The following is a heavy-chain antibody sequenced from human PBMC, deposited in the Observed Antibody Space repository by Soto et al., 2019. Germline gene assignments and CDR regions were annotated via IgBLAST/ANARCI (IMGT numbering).Heavy chain of an antibody. CDR2: INPNSGGT. CDR1: GYTFTGYY. CDR3: ARRAVLHYYYGMDV. V-gene: IGHV1-2*04. Sequence: QVQLVQSGAEVKKPGASVKVSCKASGYTFTGYYMHWVRQAPGQGLEWMGWINPNSGGTNYAQKFQGWVTMTRDTSISKAYMELGRLRSDDTAVYYCARRAVLHYYYGMDVWGQGTTVTVSS. J-gene: IGHJ6*02.